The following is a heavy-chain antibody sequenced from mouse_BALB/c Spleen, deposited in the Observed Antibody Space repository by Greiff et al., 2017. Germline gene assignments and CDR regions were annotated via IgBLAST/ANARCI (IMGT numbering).Heavy chain of an antibody. D-gene: IGHD1-1*01. J-gene: IGHJ2*01. CDR2: ILPGSGST. Sequence: VKLLESGAELMKPGASVKISCKATGYTFSSYWIEWVKQRPGHGLEWIGEILPGSGSTNYNEKFKGKATFTADTSSNTAYMQLSSLTSEDSAVYYCASHYGSSPYYFDYWGQGTTLTVSS. CDR3: ASHYGSSPYYFDY. CDR1: GYTFSSYW. V-gene: IGHV1-9*01.